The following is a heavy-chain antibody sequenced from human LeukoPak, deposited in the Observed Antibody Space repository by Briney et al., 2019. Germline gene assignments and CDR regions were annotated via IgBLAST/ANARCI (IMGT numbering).Heavy chain of an antibody. CDR1: GFTFSSYA. Sequence: GGSLRLSCAASGFTFSSYAMSWVRQAPGKGLEWVANIKQDGSEKYYVDSVKGRFTISRDNAKNSLYLQMNSLRAEDTAVYYCASALWFGKIDYWGQGTLVTVSS. J-gene: IGHJ4*02. D-gene: IGHD3-10*01. CDR3: ASALWFGKIDY. CDR2: IKQDGSEK. V-gene: IGHV3-7*01.